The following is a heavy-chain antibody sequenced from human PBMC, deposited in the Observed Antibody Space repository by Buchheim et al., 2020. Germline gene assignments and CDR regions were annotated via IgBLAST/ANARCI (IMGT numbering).Heavy chain of an antibody. D-gene: IGHD3-10*01. CDR1: GGSISSGSYY. Sequence: QVQLQESGPGLVKPSQTLSLTCTVSGGSISSGSYYWSWIRQPAGKGLEWIGRIYTSGSTNYNPSLKSRVTISVDTSKNQFSLKLSSVTAADTAVYYCARDTMVQGVIMIDYWGQGTL. J-gene: IGHJ4*02. CDR3: ARDTMVQGVIMIDY. CDR2: IYTSGST. V-gene: IGHV4-61*02.